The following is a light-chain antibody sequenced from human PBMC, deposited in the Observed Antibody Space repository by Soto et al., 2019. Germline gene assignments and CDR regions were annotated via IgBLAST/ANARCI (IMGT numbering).Light chain of an antibody. CDR1: SSNIGARYD. V-gene: IGLV1-40*01. J-gene: IGLJ1*01. Sequence: QSVLTQPPSVSGAPGQRVTISCTGSSSNIGARYDVHWYHQFPGTAPKLLIYDNNNRPSGVPDRFSGSKSGTSASLAITGLQAEDEADYYCQSYDSSLSSYVFGTGTKLTVL. CDR3: QSYDSSLSSYV. CDR2: DNN.